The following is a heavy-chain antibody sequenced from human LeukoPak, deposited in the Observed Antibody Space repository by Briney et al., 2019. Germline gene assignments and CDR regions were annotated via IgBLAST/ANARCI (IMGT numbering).Heavy chain of an antibody. CDR1: GGSISSYY. J-gene: IGHJ4*02. CDR3: ASGIVGATYFDY. D-gene: IGHD1-26*01. V-gene: IGHV4-4*07. Sequence: SETLSLTCTVSGGSISSYYWSWIRQPAGKGLEWIGRIYTSGSTNYNPSLKSRVTMSVDTSKNQFSLKLSSVTAADTAMYYCASGIVGATYFDYWGQGTLVTVSS. CDR2: IYTSGST.